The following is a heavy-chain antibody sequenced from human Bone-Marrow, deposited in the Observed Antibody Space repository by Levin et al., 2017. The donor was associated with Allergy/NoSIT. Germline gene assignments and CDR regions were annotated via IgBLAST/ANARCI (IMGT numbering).Heavy chain of an antibody. CDR2: IRNKAYGGTT. J-gene: IGHJ4*02. Sequence: GESLKISCTASGFTFGDNAMQWVRQAPGKGLEWVGFIRNKAYGGTTEYAASVKGRFIISRDASDTIAYLQMNSLKTEDTAVYYCARDQGYFDSLSDWGQGTLVTVSS. D-gene: IGHD3-9*01. V-gene: IGHV3-49*04. CDR3: ARDQGYFDSLSD. CDR1: GFTFGDNA.